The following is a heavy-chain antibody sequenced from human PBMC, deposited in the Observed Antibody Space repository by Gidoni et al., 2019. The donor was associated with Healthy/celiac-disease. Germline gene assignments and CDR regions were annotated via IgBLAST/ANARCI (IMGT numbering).Heavy chain of an antibody. CDR3: ARAPRYSSSSTEFDY. V-gene: IGHV3-13*01. J-gene: IGHJ4*02. D-gene: IGHD6-6*01. Sequence: EVQLVESGGGLVQPGGSLRHSCAASGFTLSSYDMHWVRQATGKGLEWVSAIGTAGDTYYPGSVKGRFTISRENAKNSLYLQMNSLRAGDTAVYYCARAPRYSSSSTEFDYWGQGTLVTVSS. CDR2: IGTAGDT. CDR1: GFTLSSYD.